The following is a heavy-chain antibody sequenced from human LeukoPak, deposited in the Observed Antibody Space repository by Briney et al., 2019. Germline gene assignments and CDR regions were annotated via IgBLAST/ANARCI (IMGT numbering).Heavy chain of an antibody. CDR2: IYSSGST. Sequence: SETLSLTCSVSGGSISSSSYYWGWIRQPPGKGLEWIGSIYSSGSTYYNPSLKSRVTISVDTSKSQFSLKLSSVTAADTAVYYCARQGASYYYDSSGYYPFDYWGQGTLVTVSS. D-gene: IGHD3-22*01. V-gene: IGHV4-39*01. CDR1: GGSISSSSYY. CDR3: ARQGASYYYDSSGYYPFDY. J-gene: IGHJ4*02.